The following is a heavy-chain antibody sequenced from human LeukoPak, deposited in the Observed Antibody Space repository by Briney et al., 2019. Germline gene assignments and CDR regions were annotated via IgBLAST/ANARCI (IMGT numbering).Heavy chain of an antibody. CDR2: ISSSSSYI. V-gene: IGHV3-21*01. CDR3: ARDNDAYCGGDCYSPRAAFDI. D-gene: IGHD2-21*02. Sequence: GGSLRLSCAASGFTFSSYSMNWVRQAPGKELEWVSSISSSSSYIYYADSVKGRFTISRDNAKNSLYLQMNSLRAEDTAVYYCARDNDAYCGGDCYSPRAAFDIWGQGTMVTVSS. J-gene: IGHJ3*02. CDR1: GFTFSSYS.